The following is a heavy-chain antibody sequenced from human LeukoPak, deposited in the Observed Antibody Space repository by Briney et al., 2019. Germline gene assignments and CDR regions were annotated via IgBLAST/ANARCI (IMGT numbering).Heavy chain of an antibody. CDR1: GFTFTDYY. CDR3: ARDHYDSRGWYWYFDA. D-gene: IGHD3-22*01. Sequence: GGSLRPSCAASGFTFTDYYMSWIRQAPGKGLEWVSVFYSGGGTSYADSVKGRFTISRDTSKNSVYLQMNSLRAEDTAVYYCARDHYDSRGWYWYFDAWGRGALVTVSS. J-gene: IGHJ2*01. CDR2: FYSGGGT. V-gene: IGHV3-53*01.